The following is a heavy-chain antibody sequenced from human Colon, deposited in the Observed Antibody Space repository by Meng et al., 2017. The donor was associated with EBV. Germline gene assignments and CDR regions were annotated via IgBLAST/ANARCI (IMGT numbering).Heavy chain of an antibody. J-gene: IGHJ4*02. CDR2: ISAYNGRT. CDR1: GYTFTRYG. D-gene: IGHD4-11*01. V-gene: IGHV1-18*01. CDR3: TRDGPDYGNYINFDY. Sequence: QAQLVQSGAEVKKPGASLQVPFKASGYTFTRYGISWVRQAPGQGLEWMAWISAYNGRTNFAQKFQGRVTVITDTSTSTAYMELRSLRSDDTAVYYCTRDGPDYGNYINFDYWGQGALVTVS.